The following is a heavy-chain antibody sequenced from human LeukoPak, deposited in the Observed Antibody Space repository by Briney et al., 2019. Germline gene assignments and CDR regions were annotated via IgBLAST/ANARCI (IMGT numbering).Heavy chain of an antibody. V-gene: IGHV1-18*01. CDR3: ARALTGYCSSTSCYTGWFDP. CDR2: ISAYNGNT. D-gene: IGHD2-2*01. CDR1: GYTFTSYG. J-gene: IGHJ5*02. Sequence: ASVSVSCKASGYTFTSYGISWGRQAPGQGREWMGWISAYNGNTNYAQKLQGRVTMTTDTSTSTAYMELRSLRSDDTAVYYCARALTGYCSSTSCYTGWFDPWGQGTLVTVSS.